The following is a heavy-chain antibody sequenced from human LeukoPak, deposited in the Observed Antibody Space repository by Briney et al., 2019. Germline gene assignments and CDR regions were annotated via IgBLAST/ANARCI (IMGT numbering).Heavy chain of an antibody. CDR1: GGSISTYY. J-gene: IGHJ6*02. CDR3: ARGGAHPVVPAARSYYYYGMDV. CDR2: IYYSGST. Sequence: SETLSLTCTISGGSISTYYWSWIRQPPGKGLEWIGYIYYSGSTNYNPSLKSRVTISLDTSKNQFSLKLSSVTAADTAVYYCARGGAHPVVPAARSYYYYGMDVWGQGTTVTVSS. D-gene: IGHD2-2*01. V-gene: IGHV4-59*01.